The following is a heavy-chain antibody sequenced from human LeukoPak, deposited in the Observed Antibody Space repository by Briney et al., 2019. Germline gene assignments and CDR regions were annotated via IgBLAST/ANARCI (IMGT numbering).Heavy chain of an antibody. CDR3: RVSSGWRFDY. V-gene: IGHV4-39*07. CDR2: IYYSGST. J-gene: IGHJ4*02. D-gene: IGHD6-19*01. Sequence: NSSETLSLTCTVSGGSISSSSYYWGWIRQRPGKGLEWIGSIYYSGSTYYNPSLKSRVTISVDTSKNQFSLKLSSVTAADMAVYYCRVSSGWRFDYWGQGTLVTVSS. CDR1: GGSISSSSYY.